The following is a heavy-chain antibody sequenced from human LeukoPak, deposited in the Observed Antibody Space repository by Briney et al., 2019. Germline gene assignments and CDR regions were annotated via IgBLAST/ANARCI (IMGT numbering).Heavy chain of an antibody. V-gene: IGHV3-15*01. CDR3: TTVQEHTAISPYYFDY. D-gene: IGHD2-21*01. Sequence: PGGSLRLSCSASGFTFINGWMSWVRQAPGKGLEWVGRIKSKTDGGTTDYAAPVKGRFTISRDDSKNTLYLQMNSLKTEDTAVYYCTTVQEHTAISPYYFDYWGQGTLVTVSS. CDR1: GFTFINGW. CDR2: IKSKTDGGTT. J-gene: IGHJ4*02.